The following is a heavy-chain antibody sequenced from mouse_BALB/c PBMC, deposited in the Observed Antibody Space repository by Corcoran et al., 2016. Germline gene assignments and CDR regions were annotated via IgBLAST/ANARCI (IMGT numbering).Heavy chain of an antibody. J-gene: IGHJ3*01. D-gene: IGHD1-1*01. CDR3: ATSGPATIAY. CDR1: GFNIKDTS. Sequence: EVQLQQSGAELVKPGASVKLSCTASGFNIKDTSMHWVKQRPEQGLEWIGRIDPANGNTKYDPKFQGKATITADTSSNTAYLQLSSLTSEDSAVYYCATSGPATIAYWGQGTLVTVSA. V-gene: IGHV14-3*02. CDR2: IDPANGNT.